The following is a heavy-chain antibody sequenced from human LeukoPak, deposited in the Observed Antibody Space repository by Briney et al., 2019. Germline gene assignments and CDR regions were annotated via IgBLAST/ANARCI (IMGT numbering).Heavy chain of an antibody. V-gene: IGHV1-8*01. CDR1: GYTFTSYD. CDR2: MNPNSGNT. J-gene: IGHJ4*02. D-gene: IGHD3-10*01. CDR3: AADMVRGDSPPN. Sequence: ASVKVSCKASGYTFTSYDVNWVRQATGQGLEWMGWMNPNSGNTGYAQKFQGRVTMTRNTSISTAYMELSSLRSEDTAVYYCAADMVRGDSPPNWGQGTLVTVSS.